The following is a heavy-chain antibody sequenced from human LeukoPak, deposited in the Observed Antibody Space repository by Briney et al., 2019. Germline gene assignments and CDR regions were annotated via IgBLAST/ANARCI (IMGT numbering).Heavy chain of an antibody. Sequence: PGGSLRLSCAASGFTFSSYAMSWVRQAPGKGLEWVSAISGSGGRTYYADSVKGRFTISRDNSKNTLYLQMNSLRAEDTAVYYCAKDGEAAVKLWGYYTFGMDVWGQGTTVTVSS. CDR1: GFTFSSYA. V-gene: IGHV3-23*01. J-gene: IGHJ6*02. CDR2: ISGSGGRT. CDR3: AKDGEAAVKLWGYYTFGMDV. D-gene: IGHD1-26*01.